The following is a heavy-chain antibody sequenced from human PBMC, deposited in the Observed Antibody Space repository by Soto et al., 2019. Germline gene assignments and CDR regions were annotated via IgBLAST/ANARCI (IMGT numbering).Heavy chain of an antibody. V-gene: IGHV3-11*01. CDR2: MSRSGSTI. CDR1: GFTFSDYY. J-gene: IGHJ4*02. CDR3: ARDISSSTCPLFDY. D-gene: IGHD2-2*01. Sequence: QVQLVESGGGLVKPGGSLRLSCAASGFTFSDYYMSWMRQAPGKGLEWVSYMSRSGSTIYYADSVKGRFTISRDNAKNPLYLQMNSLRAEDTAVYYCARDISSSTCPLFDYWGQGTLVTVSS.